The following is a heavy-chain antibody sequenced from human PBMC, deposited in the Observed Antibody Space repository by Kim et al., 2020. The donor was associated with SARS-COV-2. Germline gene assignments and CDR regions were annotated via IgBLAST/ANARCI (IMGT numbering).Heavy chain of an antibody. D-gene: IGHD3-10*01. V-gene: IGHV3-23*01. Sequence: GGSLRLSCTASGFTFSSYAMSWVRQAPGKGLEWVSAISGSGGSTYYADSVKGRFTISRDNSKNTLYLQMNSLRAEDTAVYYCAKRTGYYYGSGSYPDYWGQGNLVTVSS. CDR3: AKRTGYYYGSGSYPDY. CDR2: ISGSGGST. J-gene: IGHJ4*02. CDR1: GFTFSSYA.